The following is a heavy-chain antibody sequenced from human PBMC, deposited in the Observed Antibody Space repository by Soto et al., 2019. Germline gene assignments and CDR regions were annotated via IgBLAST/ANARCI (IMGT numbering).Heavy chain of an antibody. J-gene: IGHJ3*02. CDR1: GFTFSSYG. V-gene: IGHV3-33*01. CDR2: IWYDGSNK. CDR3: ARYCSSTSCYAADAFDI. Sequence: GGSLRLSCAASGFTFSSYGMHWVRQAPGKGLEWVAVIWYDGSNKYYADSVKGRFTISRDNSKNMLYLQMISLRAEDTAVYYCARYCSSTSCYAADAFDIWGQGTMVTVSS. D-gene: IGHD2-2*01.